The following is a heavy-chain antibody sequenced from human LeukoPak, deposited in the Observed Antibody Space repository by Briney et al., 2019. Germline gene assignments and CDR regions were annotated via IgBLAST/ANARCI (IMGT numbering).Heavy chain of an antibody. CDR1: GFTFSTYA. CDR2: IRGSGGAT. J-gene: IGHJ4*02. V-gene: IGHV3-23*01. Sequence: GGSLRLSCAASGFTFSTYAMSLVRQAPGKGLEWVSGIRGSGGATYYADSVKGRFPISRDNSKNTLYLQMNSLRAEDTAVYYCAKDDLGFGKLGYWGQGTLVTVSS. CDR3: AKDDLGFGKLGY. D-gene: IGHD3-10*01.